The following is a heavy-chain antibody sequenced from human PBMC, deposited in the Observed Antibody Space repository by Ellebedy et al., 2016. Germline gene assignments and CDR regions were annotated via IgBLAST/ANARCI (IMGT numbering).Heavy chain of an antibody. CDR2: ISRGSGSVM. D-gene: IGHD2-15*01. CDR1: GFIFDSYS. V-gene: IGHV3-21*06. Sequence: GESLKISXAASGFIFDSYSFNWVRQAPGKGLEWVSHISRGSGSVMYYLDSVKGRFTISRDNARNSLFLQMNSLRAEDTAIYYCTRGGVAQNDCWGQGTPVTVSP. J-gene: IGHJ4*02. CDR3: TRGGVAQNDC.